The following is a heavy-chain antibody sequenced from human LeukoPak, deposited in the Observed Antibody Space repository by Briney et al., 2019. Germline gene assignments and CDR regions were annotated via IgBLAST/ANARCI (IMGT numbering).Heavy chain of an antibody. CDR3: ATGLEWLLYGFFDS. J-gene: IGHJ4*02. V-gene: IGHV1-24*01. D-gene: IGHD3-3*01. CDR1: GDTVTDLS. CDR2: LHPEDGET. Sequence: ASVKVSCKVSGDTVTDLSMNWVRQAPGKGLEWLGGLHPEDGETIYALQFQGRVTMTEDTSTGTAYMELRSLRSEDTAVYFCATGLEWLLYGFFDSWGQGTLVTVSS.